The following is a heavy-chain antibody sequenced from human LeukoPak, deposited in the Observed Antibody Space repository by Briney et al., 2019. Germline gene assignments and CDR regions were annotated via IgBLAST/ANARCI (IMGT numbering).Heavy chain of an antibody. D-gene: IGHD2-21*01. CDR3: ARRSGRNCGGDCRNKRPYYYYMDV. CDR2: INHSGST. Sequence: SETLSLTCAVYGGSFSGYYWSWIRQPPGKGPEWIGEINHSGSTNYNPSLKSRVTISVDTSKNQFSLKLSSVTAADTAVYYCARRSGRNCGGDCRNKRPYYYYMDVWGKGTTVTVSS. J-gene: IGHJ6*03. CDR1: GGSFSGYY. V-gene: IGHV4-34*01.